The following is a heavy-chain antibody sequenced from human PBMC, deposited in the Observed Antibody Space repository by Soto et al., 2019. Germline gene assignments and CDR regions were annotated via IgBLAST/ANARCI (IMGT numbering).Heavy chain of an antibody. V-gene: IGHV1-8*01. J-gene: IGHJ6*03. CDR1: GYTFTSYD. CDR3: ARGGIFGEGYYYYYMDV. D-gene: IGHD3-3*01. Sequence: ASVKVSCKASGYTFTSYDINWVRQATGQGLEWMGWMNPNSGNTGYAQNFQGRFTMTRNTSISTAYMELSSLRSEDTAVYYCARGGIFGEGYYYYYMDVWGKGTTVTVSS. CDR2: MNPNSGNT.